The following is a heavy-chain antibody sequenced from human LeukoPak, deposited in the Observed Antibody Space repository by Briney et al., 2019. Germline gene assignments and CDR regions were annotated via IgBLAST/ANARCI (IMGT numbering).Heavy chain of an antibody. CDR3: ARLKTGGYSYGAFDY. D-gene: IGHD5-18*01. V-gene: IGHV5-51*01. J-gene: IGHJ4*02. CDR1: GCGFTSYW. Sequence: GEALKISCKGSGCGFTSYWIGWVRRMPGKGVGWRGIIYPGDSDSRYSPSFEGQVNISADKSISTAYLQWSSLKASDTAMYYCARLKTGGYSYGAFDYWGQGTLVTVSS. CDR2: IYPGDSDS.